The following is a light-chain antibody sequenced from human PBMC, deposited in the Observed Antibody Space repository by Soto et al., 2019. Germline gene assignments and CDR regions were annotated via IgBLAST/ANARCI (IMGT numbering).Light chain of an antibody. V-gene: IGLV2-14*01. Sequence: QSALTQPASVSGSPGQSITISCTGTSSDIGAYKYVSWYQQHPGRAPKLMIYEVIHRPSGVSSRFSGSKSGKTASLSISGLQADDEANYYCSSYSRSNNYVVFGGGTKLTVL. J-gene: IGLJ2*01. CDR2: EVI. CDR1: SSDIGAYKY. CDR3: SSYSRSNNYVV.